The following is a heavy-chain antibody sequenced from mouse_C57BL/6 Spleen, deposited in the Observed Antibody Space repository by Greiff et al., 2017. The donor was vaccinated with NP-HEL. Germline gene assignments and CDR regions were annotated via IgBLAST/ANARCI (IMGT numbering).Heavy chain of an antibody. Sequence: VQLQQSGPGLVKPSQSLSLTCSVTGYSITSGYYWNWIRQFPGNKLEWMGYISYDGSNNYNPSLKNRISITRYTSKNQFFLMLNSVTTEDTATYSCARENYGSPWFAYWGQGTLVTVSA. D-gene: IGHD1-1*01. CDR1: GYSITSGYY. CDR3: ARENYGSPWFAY. CDR2: ISYDGSN. V-gene: IGHV3-6*01. J-gene: IGHJ3*01.